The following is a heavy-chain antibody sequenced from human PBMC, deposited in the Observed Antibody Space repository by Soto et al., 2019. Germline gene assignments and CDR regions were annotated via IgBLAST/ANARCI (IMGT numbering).Heavy chain of an antibody. D-gene: IGHD3-3*01. J-gene: IGHJ4*02. CDR1: GGSISSSSYY. CDR3: ARRFRTYYDFWSGYSLFEY. V-gene: IGHV4-39*01. CDR2: IYYSGST. Sequence: PSETLSLTCTVSGGSISSSSYYWGWIRQPPGKGLEWIGSIYYSGSTYYNPSLKSRVTISVDTSKNQFSLKLSSVTAADTAVYYCARRFRTYYDFWSGYSLFEYWGQGTLVTVSS.